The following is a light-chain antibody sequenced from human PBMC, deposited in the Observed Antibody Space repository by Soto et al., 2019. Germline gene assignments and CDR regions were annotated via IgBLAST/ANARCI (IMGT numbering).Light chain of an antibody. CDR3: QQTYSIPRT. Sequence: DIQMTQSPSSLSASVGDRVTITCRASQSISTYLNWYQQKPGKAPKLLIYAASSLHSGVPSRFSGSGSGTDFTLTISSLQPEDFATYYCQQTYSIPRTFGHGTKLEIK. V-gene: IGKV1-39*01. J-gene: IGKJ2*01. CDR1: QSISTY. CDR2: AAS.